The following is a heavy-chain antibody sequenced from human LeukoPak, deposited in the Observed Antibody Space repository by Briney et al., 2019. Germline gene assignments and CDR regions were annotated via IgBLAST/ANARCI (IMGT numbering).Heavy chain of an antibody. CDR1: GFTFSSYW. V-gene: IGHV3-74*01. CDR2: IHSDGRST. D-gene: IGHD3-10*01. Sequence: GGSLRLSCAASGFTFSSYWMHWVRQAPGKGLVWVSHIHSDGRSTTYADSVKGRFTISRDNARNTLYLQMNSLRAEDTAVYYCVRDDNGGPSGIDYWGQGTLVTVSS. J-gene: IGHJ4*02. CDR3: VRDDNGGPSGIDY.